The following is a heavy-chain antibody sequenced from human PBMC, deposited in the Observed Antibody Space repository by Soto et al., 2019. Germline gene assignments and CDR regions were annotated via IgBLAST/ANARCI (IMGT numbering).Heavy chain of an antibody. J-gene: IGHJ6*03. Sequence: QVQLQQWGAGLLKPSETLSLTCAVYGGSFSGYQWSWIRQTPGKGLEWIGGINDSGDINYNPSLKSRVTFLVDSPKKQFSLRLSFVTAADTAVYYCARGLILWFGELSRRGGYYYYMDVWGKGTTVIVSS. CDR3: ARGLILWFGELSRRGGYYYYMDV. V-gene: IGHV4-34*01. CDR1: GGSFSGYQ. CDR2: INDSGDI. D-gene: IGHD3-10*01.